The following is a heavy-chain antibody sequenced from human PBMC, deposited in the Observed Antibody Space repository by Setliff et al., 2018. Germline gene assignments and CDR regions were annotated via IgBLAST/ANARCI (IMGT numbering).Heavy chain of an antibody. CDR3: ARSSRSGYYHQRDSCDL. J-gene: IGHJ3*01. V-gene: IGHV1-18*01. CDR2: ISPYTDGT. Sequence: ASVKVSCKISGYNFRGHGINWVRQAPGQGPEWLGWISPYTDGTSYADNFQDRVTMTTDTSTNTAYLEVRNLKSDDTATYYCARSSRSGYYHQRDSCDLWGQGTRVTV. D-gene: IGHD5-12*01. CDR1: GYNFRGHG.